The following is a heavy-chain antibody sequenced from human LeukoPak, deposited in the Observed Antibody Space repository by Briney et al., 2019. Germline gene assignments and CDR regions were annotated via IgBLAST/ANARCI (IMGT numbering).Heavy chain of an antibody. CDR2: IKQDGSEK. D-gene: IGHD2-2*01. V-gene: IGHV3-7*01. CDR3: ATYSSSNAREFQY. CDR1: GFTFSSYW. Sequence: PGGSLRLSCAASGFTFSSYWMSWVRQAPGKGLEWVASIKQDGSEKYYVDSVRGRFTISRDNAKISLYLQMNSLRAEDTAVYYCATYSSSNAREFQYWGQGTLVTVSS. J-gene: IGHJ1*01.